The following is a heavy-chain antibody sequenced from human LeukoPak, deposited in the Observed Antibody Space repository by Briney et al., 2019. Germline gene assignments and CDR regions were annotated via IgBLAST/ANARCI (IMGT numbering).Heavy chain of an antibody. Sequence: SGGSLRLSCAASGFTFSDYAMSWVRQAPGKGLEWVSAISGSGGSTYYADSVKGRFTISRDNSKNTLYLQMKSLRAEDTAVYYCARDRTGRQLISRKDYYYMDVWGKGTTVTISS. J-gene: IGHJ6*03. D-gene: IGHD5-18*01. CDR2: ISGSGGST. CDR1: GFTFSDYA. CDR3: ARDRTGRQLISRKDYYYMDV. V-gene: IGHV3-23*01.